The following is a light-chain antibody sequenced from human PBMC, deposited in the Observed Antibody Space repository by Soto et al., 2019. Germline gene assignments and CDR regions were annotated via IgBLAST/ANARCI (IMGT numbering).Light chain of an antibody. J-gene: IGKJ4*01. CDR3: QERNRWPRGT. Sequence: EVVMTQSPATLSVSPGEGATLSCRASHGIGDTLAWYQHKPGQTPRLLIYDTSTRATGVPARFSGSGSGTDFTLTISSLEPEDFAVYYCQERNRWPRGTFGAGTKVDIK. V-gene: IGKV3D-11*01. CDR2: DTS. CDR1: HGIGDT.